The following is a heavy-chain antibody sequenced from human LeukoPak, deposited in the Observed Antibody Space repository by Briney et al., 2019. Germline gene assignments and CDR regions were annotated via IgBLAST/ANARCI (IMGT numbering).Heavy chain of an antibody. V-gene: IGHV4-34*01. J-gene: IGHJ4*02. CDR1: GGSFSGCY. CDR3: ARWIAARPGDY. D-gene: IGHD6-6*01. Sequence: SETLSLTCAVYGGSFSGCYWSWIRQPPGKGLEWIGEINHSGSTNYNPSLKSRVTISVDTSKNQFSLKLSSVTAADTAVYYCARWIAARPGDYWGQGTLVTVSS. CDR2: INHSGST.